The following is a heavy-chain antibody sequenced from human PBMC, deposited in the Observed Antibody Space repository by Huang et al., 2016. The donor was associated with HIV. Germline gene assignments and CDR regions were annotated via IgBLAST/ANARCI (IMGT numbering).Heavy chain of an antibody. V-gene: IGHV5-51*03. Sequence: EVQLVQSEAEVKKPGESLKISCRGSGYSFTNYWIGWVRQRPGEGLEWMVVIYPADSDTRYSPSFQGQVTFSADKSTRTAYLQWSSLQASDTAIYYCARSEVLVTAVPFDHWGQGTLVTVSS. D-gene: IGHD2-21*02. CDR2: IYPADSDT. CDR3: ARSEVLVTAVPFDH. J-gene: IGHJ4*02. CDR1: GYSFTNYW.